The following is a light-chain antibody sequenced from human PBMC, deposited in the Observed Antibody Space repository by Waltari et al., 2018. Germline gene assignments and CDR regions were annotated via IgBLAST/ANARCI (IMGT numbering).Light chain of an antibody. CDR1: SSNIGSNN. CDR3: AAWDDSLNGRV. J-gene: IGLJ3*02. V-gene: IGLV1-44*01. Sequence: QSVLTQPPSASGTPGQRGTISCSGSSSNIGSNNGNWYQQLPGTAPKILIYSNNQRPSGFPDRFSGSKSGTSASLAISGLQSEDEADYYCAAWDDSLNGRVFGGGTKLTVL. CDR2: SNN.